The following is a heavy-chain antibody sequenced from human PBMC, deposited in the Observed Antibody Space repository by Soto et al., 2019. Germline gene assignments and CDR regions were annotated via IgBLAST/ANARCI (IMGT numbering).Heavy chain of an antibody. Sequence: GGSLRLSCSASVFTFSSYGMHWVRQAPGKGLEWVAVIWYDGSNKYYADSVKGRFTISRDNSKNTLYLQMNSLRAEDTAVYYCARDGCSGGSCYSHYYYGMDVWGQGTTVTVSS. V-gene: IGHV3-33*01. CDR1: VFTFSSYG. CDR2: IWYDGSNK. J-gene: IGHJ6*02. D-gene: IGHD2-15*01. CDR3: ARDGCSGGSCYSHYYYGMDV.